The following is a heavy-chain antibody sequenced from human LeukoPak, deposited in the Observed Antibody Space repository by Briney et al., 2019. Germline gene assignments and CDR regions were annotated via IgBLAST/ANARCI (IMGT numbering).Heavy chain of an antibody. CDR3: ASWVDGFWFDY. J-gene: IGHJ4*02. Sequence: PSETLSLTCTVSGDSLRLYYWSWIRQPPGKGLEWIGYIYYSGSTNYNPSLKSRVTISLDTCKNQFSLKQSRVTGRDSPVYYCASWVDGFWFDYWGQGTLVTVSS. CDR2: IYYSGST. V-gene: IGHV4-59*12. CDR1: GDSLRLYY. D-gene: IGHD2-15*01.